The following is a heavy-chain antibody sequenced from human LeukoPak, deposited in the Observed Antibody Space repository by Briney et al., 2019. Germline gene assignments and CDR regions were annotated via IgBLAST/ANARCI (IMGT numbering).Heavy chain of an antibody. CDR1: GFTFSSNS. CDR2: IYSDNT. J-gene: IGHJ4*02. CDR3: ARDGYYGSGSYYRGLLFDY. Sequence: GGSLRLSCAASGFTFSSNSMSWVRQAPGKGLEWVSFIYSDNTHYSDSVKGRFTISRDNAKNSLYLQMNSLRAEDTAVYYCARDGYYGSGSYYRGLLFDYWGQGTLVTVSS. V-gene: IGHV3-53*01. D-gene: IGHD3-10*01.